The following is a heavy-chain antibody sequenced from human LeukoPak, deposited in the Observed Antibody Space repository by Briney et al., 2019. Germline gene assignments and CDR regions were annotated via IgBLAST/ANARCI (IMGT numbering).Heavy chain of an antibody. J-gene: IGHJ5*02. Sequence: ASVKVSCKASGYTFTGYYMHWVRQAPGQGLEWMGWINPNSGGTNYAQEFQGRVTMTRDTSISTAYMELSRLRSDDTAVYYCARGDIVVVPNWFDPWGQGTLVTVSS. CDR3: ARGDIVVVPNWFDP. CDR1: GYTFTGYY. V-gene: IGHV1-2*02. CDR2: INPNSGGT. D-gene: IGHD2-2*01.